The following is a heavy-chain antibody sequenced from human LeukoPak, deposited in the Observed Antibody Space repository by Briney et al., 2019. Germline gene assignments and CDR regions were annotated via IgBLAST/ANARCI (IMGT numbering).Heavy chain of an antibody. CDR3: ARVDASMAPDAFDI. D-gene: IGHD5-18*01. V-gene: IGHV4-59*01. J-gene: IGHJ3*02. Sequence: PSETLSLTCTVSGGSISSYYWSWIRQPPGKGLEWVGYIYYSGSTNYNPSLKSRVTISVDTSKNQFSLKVTSATAADTAVYYCARVDASMAPDAFDIWGQGTMVTVSS. CDR2: IYYSGST. CDR1: GGSISSYY.